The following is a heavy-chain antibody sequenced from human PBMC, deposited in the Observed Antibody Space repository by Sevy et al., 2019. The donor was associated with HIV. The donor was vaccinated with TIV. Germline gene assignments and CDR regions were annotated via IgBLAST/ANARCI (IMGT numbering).Heavy chain of an antibody. CDR1: GFTFTSCA. Sequence: GGSLRLSCAASGFTFTSCAMSWVRQAPGKGLEWVSSISGSGGSTYYLDSVKGRFTISRHNSKNTLYLQMNNVRAEDAAVYNCAKKQWELPTRSYFDFWGQGTLVTVSS. D-gene: IGHD1-26*01. CDR3: AKKQWELPTRSYFDF. J-gene: IGHJ4*02. V-gene: IGHV3-23*01. CDR2: ISGSGGST.